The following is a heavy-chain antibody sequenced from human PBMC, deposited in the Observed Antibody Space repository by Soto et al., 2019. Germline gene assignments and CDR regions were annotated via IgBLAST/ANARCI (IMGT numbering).Heavy chain of an antibody. V-gene: IGHV1-2*02. J-gene: IGHJ4*02. D-gene: IGHD3-22*01. CDR2: INPNSGGT. Sequence: SVKVSFRASADTFTGYYMHWVRRSPGQGLEWMGWINPNSGGTNYAQKFQGRVTMTRDTSISTAYMELSRLRSDDTAVYYCASISINYYDSSGYWNYWGQGTLVTV. CDR3: ASISINYYDSSGYWNY. CDR1: ADTFTGYY.